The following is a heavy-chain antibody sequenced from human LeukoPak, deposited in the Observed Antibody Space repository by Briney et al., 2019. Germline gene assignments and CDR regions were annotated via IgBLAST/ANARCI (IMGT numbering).Heavy chain of an antibody. CDR3: AREFVDTAMGASYSYYYYGMDV. CDR1: GGSISSYY. J-gene: IGHJ6*02. V-gene: IGHV4-59*01. Sequence: PSETLSLTCTVSGGSISSYYWSWIRQPPGKGLEWIGYIYHSGSTNYNPSLKSRVTISVDTSKNQFSLKLSSVTAADTAVYYCAREFVDTAMGASYSYYYYGMDVWGQGTTVTVSS. D-gene: IGHD5-18*01. CDR2: IYHSGST.